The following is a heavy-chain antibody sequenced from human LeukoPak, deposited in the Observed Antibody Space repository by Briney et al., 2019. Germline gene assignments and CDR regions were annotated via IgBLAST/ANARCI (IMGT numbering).Heavy chain of an antibody. J-gene: IGHJ3*02. D-gene: IGHD2-2*01. CDR2: ISSSSYI. V-gene: IGHV3-21*01. CDR3: ARDIGYCSSTSCGSHAFDI. CDR1: GFTFSSYS. Sequence: GGSLRLSCAASGFTFSSYSMNWVRQAPGKGLEWVSSISSSSYIYYADSVKGRFTISRDNAKNSLYLQMNSLRAEDTAVYYCARDIGYCSSTSCGSHAFDIWGQGTMVTVSS.